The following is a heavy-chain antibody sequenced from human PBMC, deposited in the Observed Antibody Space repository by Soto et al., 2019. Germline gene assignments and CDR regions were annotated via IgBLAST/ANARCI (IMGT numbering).Heavy chain of an antibody. Sequence: QMQLVQSGAEVTKPGASVRDSCQASGHIVTSNYVHWVRQVHGQGLEWTGVTAPIGGRATYAQRFQGRVTLTTATSTSTVYMEMSSLRSEDTAVYYCARGVVGLVARGFGMDVWGQGTTVTFSS. V-gene: IGHV1-46*01. CDR2: TAPIGGRA. CDR1: GHIVTSNY. J-gene: IGHJ6*01. CDR3: ARGVVGLVARGFGMDV. D-gene: IGHD3-10*01.